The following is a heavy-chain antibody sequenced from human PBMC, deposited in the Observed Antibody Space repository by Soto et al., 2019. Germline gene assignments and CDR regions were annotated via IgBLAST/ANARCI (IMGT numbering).Heavy chain of an antibody. Sequence: QVQLVQSGAAVKKPESSVKVSCKAPGGTFSTYAISWVRQAPGQGLEWMVGIIPMFGTANYAQSFQDRVTITADESTNTVYMELSSLRSEDTAVYFCASGIQLWLRRINNGYSGWGQGTLVTVSS. CDR1: GGTFSTYA. J-gene: IGHJ4*02. CDR3: ASGIQLWLRRINNGYSG. V-gene: IGHV1-69*12. CDR2: IIPMFGTA. D-gene: IGHD5-18*01.